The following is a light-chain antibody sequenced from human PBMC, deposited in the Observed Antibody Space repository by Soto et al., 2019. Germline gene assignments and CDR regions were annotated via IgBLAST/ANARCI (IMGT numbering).Light chain of an antibody. V-gene: IGKV3-15*01. CDR3: QHYQRGPPWT. CDR1: QSMNIH. CDR2: DAS. Sequence: DIVMTQSPATLSVSPGERATLSCRASQSMNIHLAWYQHKPGQAPRLLIYDASTRATGVPPRFSGSGSGTELTLTISSLQSEDFATYYCQHYQRGPPWTFGQGTRLEIK. J-gene: IGKJ1*01.